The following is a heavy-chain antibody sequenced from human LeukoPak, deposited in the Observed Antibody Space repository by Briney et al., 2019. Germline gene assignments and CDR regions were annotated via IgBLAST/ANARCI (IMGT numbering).Heavy chain of an antibody. J-gene: IGHJ4*02. D-gene: IGHD3-22*01. CDR2: IIPIFGTA. Sequence: SVKVSCKASGGTFSNYAISWVRQAPGQGLEWMGGIIPIFGTANYAQKFQGRVTITADESTSTAYMELSSLRSEDTAVYYCARPTYYYDSGGLALDYWGQGTLVTVSS. V-gene: IGHV1-69*13. CDR1: GGTFSNYA. CDR3: ARPTYYYDSGGLALDY.